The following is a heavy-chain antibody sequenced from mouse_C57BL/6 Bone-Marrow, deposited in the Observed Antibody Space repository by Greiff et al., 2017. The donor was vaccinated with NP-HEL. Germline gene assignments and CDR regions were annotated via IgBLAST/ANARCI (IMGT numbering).Heavy chain of an antibody. V-gene: IGHV2-9-1*01. Sequence: VKLMESGPGLVAPSQSLSITCTVSGFSLTSYAISWVRQPPGQGLEWLGVIWTGGGTNYNSALKSRLSISKDNSKSQVFLQMNSLQTDDTARYYCARERWDSDYWGQGTTLTVSS. CDR1: GFSLTSYA. D-gene: IGHD1-1*02. CDR2: IWTGGGT. J-gene: IGHJ2*01. CDR3: ARERWDSDY.